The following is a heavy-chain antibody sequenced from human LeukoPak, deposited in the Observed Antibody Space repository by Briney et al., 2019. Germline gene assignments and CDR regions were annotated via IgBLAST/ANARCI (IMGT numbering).Heavy chain of an antibody. CDR3: ARDRVGYYDSSGSLGY. Sequence: ASVKVSCKASGYTFTSYGISWVRQAPGQGLEWMGWISAYNGNTNYAQKLQGRVTMTTDTSTSTAYMELRSLRSDDTAVYYCARDRVGYYDSSGSLGYWGQGTLVTVSS. CDR1: GYTFTSYG. CDR2: ISAYNGNT. J-gene: IGHJ4*02. V-gene: IGHV1-18*01. D-gene: IGHD3-22*01.